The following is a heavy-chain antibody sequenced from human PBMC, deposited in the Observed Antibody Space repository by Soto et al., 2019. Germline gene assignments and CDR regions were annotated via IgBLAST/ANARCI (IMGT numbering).Heavy chain of an antibody. CDR1: GGTFSSYA. Sequence: RASVKVSCKASGGTFSSYAISWVRQAPGQGLEWMGGIIPIFGTANYAQKFQGRVTITADESTSTAYMELSSLRSEDTAVYYCASRSHLDVLLWFGSGPYGMDVWGQGTTVTVSS. J-gene: IGHJ6*02. D-gene: IGHD3-10*01. CDR2: IIPIFGTA. CDR3: ASRSHLDVLLWFGSGPYGMDV. V-gene: IGHV1-69*13.